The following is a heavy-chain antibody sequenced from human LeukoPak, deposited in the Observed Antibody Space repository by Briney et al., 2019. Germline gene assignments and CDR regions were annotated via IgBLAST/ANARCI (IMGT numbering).Heavy chain of an antibody. CDR3: ARDAPFGDCLDV. CDR1: GGSISSGGYY. CDR2: IYYSGST. V-gene: IGHV4-31*03. J-gene: IGHJ6*03. D-gene: IGHD2-21*02. Sequence: SETLSLTCTVSGGSISSGGYYWSWIRQHPGKGLEWIGYIYYSGSTYYNPSLKSRVTISVDTSKNQFSLRLSSVTAADTAVYYCARDAPFGDCLDVGGKGNTVTVS.